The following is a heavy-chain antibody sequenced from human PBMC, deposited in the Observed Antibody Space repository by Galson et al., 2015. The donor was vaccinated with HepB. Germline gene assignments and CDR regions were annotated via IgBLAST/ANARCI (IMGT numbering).Heavy chain of an antibody. CDR1: GFTFSSYA. CDR3: AKDRAAAEYYYYGMDV. V-gene: IGHV3-23*01. Sequence: SLRLSCAASGFTFSSYAMSWVRQAPGKGLEWVSAISGSGGSTYYADSVKGRFTISRDNSKNTLYLQMNSLRAEDTAVYYCAKDRAAAEYYYYGMDVWGQGTTVTVSS. CDR2: ISGSGGST. J-gene: IGHJ6*02. D-gene: IGHD6-13*01.